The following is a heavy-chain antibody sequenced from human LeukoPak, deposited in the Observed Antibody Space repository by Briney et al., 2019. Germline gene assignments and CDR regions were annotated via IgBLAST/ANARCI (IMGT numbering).Heavy chain of an antibody. D-gene: IGHD6-13*01. CDR2: ITRSSSYI. J-gene: IGHJ4*02. CDR3: ARDPSSTWANFDY. Sequence: GGSLRLSCAASGFTFSDYTMNWVRQAPGRGLERVSSITRSSSYIFYADSVKGRFTISRDNAYNSLYLQMNSLSAEDTAVYYCARDPSSTWANFDYWGQGTLVTVSS. V-gene: IGHV3-21*06. CDR1: GFTFSDYT.